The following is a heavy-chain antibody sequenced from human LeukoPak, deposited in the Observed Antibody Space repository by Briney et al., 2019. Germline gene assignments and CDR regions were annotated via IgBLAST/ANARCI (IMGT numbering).Heavy chain of an antibody. CDR2: IRYDGSNK. V-gene: IGHV3-30*02. Sequence: GGSLRLSCAASGFTFSSYGMQWVRQTPGKGLEWVAFIRYDGSNKYYADSVKGRFTISRDNSKNTLYLQMNSLRAEDTAVYYCAKTPRSGYYLHYWGQGTLVTVSS. D-gene: IGHD3-22*01. CDR3: AKTPRSGYYLHY. CDR1: GFTFSSYG. J-gene: IGHJ4*02.